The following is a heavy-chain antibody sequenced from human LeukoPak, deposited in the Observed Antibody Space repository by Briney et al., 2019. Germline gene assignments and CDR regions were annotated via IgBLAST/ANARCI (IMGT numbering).Heavy chain of an antibody. CDR3: AKRGIDSGSYPFDY. Sequence: PGGSLRLSCAASGFTVSSYAMSWVRQAPGKGLEWVSAISGSGGSTYYADSVKGRFTISRDNSKNTLYLQMNSLRAEDTAVYYCAKRGIDSGSYPFDYWGQGTLVTVSS. V-gene: IGHV3-23*01. D-gene: IGHD1-26*01. CDR1: GFTVSSYA. J-gene: IGHJ4*02. CDR2: ISGSGGST.